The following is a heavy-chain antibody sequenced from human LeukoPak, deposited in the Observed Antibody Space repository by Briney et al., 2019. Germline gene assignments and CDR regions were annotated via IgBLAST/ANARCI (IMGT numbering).Heavy chain of an antibody. CDR1: GYTFTSYG. CDR2: INPSGGST. V-gene: IGHV1-46*01. J-gene: IGHJ4*02. D-gene: IGHD3-22*01. CDR3: ARDPRGDSSGYYYFDY. Sequence: ASVKVSCKASGYTFTSYGISWVRQAPGQGLEWMGIINPSGGSTSYAQKFQGRVTMTRDTSTSTVYMELSSLRSEDTAVYYCARDPRGDSSGYYYFDYWGQGTLVTVSS.